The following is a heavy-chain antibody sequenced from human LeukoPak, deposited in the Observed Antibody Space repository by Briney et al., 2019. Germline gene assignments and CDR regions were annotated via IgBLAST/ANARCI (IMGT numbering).Heavy chain of an antibody. CDR1: GGSFSDYY. CDR3: ATYSTGFDI. V-gene: IGHV4-34*01. Sequence: SETLSLTCAVYGGSFSDYYWTWIRQPPGKGLEWIGEINHRGSTHYNPSLKSRVTISVDTSKKQFSLKLSSVTPADTAVYYCATYSTGFDIWGQGTVVTVSS. CDR2: INHRGST. D-gene: IGHD6-19*01. J-gene: IGHJ3*02.